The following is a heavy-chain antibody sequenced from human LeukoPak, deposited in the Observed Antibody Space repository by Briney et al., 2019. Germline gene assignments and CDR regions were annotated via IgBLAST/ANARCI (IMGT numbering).Heavy chain of an antibody. CDR2: ISSSSSYI. Sequence: GGSLRLSCAASGFTFSSYSMNWVRQAPGKGLEWVSSISSSSSYIYYAVSVKGRFTISRDNAENSLYLQMNSLRAEDTAVYYCARGTVPDYGDYVYYFDYWGQGTLVTVSS. CDR3: ARGTVPDYGDYVYYFDY. V-gene: IGHV3-21*01. CDR1: GFTFSSYS. D-gene: IGHD4-17*01. J-gene: IGHJ4*02.